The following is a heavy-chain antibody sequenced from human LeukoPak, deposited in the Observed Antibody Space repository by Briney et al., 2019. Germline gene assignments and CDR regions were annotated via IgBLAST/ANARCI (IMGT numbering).Heavy chain of an antibody. CDR1: GYIFISYD. Sequence: GASVKVSCKASGYIFISYDISWVRQAPGQGLEWMGWISTYKGNTNYAQKFQGRVTMTTDTSTSTAYMELRSLRSDGTAVYYCARDRGIAAPGTLGSYYYGMDVWGQGTTVTVSS. V-gene: IGHV1-18*01. CDR2: ISTYKGNT. J-gene: IGHJ6*02. CDR3: ARDRGIAAPGTLGSYYYGMDV. D-gene: IGHD6-13*01.